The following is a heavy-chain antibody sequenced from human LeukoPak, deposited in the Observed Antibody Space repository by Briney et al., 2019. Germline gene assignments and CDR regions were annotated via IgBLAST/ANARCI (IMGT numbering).Heavy chain of an antibody. CDR1: GFTFSSYE. CDR2: ISSSGSTI. J-gene: IGHJ4*02. CDR3: ARGSWYRDLWDHYFDY. Sequence: GGSLRLSCAASGFTFSSYEMKWVRQAPGKGLEWVSYISSSGSTIYYADSVKGRFTISRDNAKNSLYLQMNSLRAEDTAVYYCARGSWYRDLWDHYFDYWGQGTLVTVSS. D-gene: IGHD6-13*01. V-gene: IGHV3-48*03.